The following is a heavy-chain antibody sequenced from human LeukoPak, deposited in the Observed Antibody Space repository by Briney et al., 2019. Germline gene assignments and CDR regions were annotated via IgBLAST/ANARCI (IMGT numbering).Heavy chain of an antibody. D-gene: IGHD6-19*01. Sequence: GGSLRLSCTVSGFTVSSNSMSWIRQAPGKGLEWVSYISGSGTTIYYADSVKGRFTISRDNAKNSLYLQMNSLRAEDTAVYYCARSIAVAAPRGYYYYYMDVWGKGTTVTVSS. CDR2: ISGSGTTI. CDR1: GFTVSSNS. V-gene: IGHV3-11*04. CDR3: ARSIAVAAPRGYYYYYMDV. J-gene: IGHJ6*03.